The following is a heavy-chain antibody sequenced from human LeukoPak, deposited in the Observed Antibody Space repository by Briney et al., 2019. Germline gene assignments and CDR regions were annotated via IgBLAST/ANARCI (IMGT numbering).Heavy chain of an antibody. D-gene: IGHD2-2*02. V-gene: IGHV3-48*02. Sequence: GSLRLSCAASGFTFSSYSMNWVRQAPGKGLERVSYISSSSSTIYYADSVKGRFTISRDNAKNSLYLQMNSLRDEDTAVYYCARSRYCSSTSCYRWFDPWGQGTLVTVSS. CDR3: ARSRYCSSTSCYRWFDP. CDR1: GFTFSSYS. CDR2: ISSSSSTI. J-gene: IGHJ5*02.